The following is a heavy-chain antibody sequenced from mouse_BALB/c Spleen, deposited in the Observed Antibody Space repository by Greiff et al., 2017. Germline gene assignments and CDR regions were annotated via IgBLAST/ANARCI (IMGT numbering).Heavy chain of an antibody. Sequence: QVQLQQSAAELARPGASVKMSCKASGYTFTSYTMHWVKQRPGQGLEWIGYINPSSGYTEYNQKFKDKTTLTADKSSSTAYMQLSSLTSEDSAVYYCARSGFVPYYGNWGQGTTLTVSS. CDR2: INPSSGYT. D-gene: IGHD2-10*01. J-gene: IGHJ2*01. V-gene: IGHV1-4*02. CDR1: GYTFTSYT. CDR3: ARSGFVPYYGN.